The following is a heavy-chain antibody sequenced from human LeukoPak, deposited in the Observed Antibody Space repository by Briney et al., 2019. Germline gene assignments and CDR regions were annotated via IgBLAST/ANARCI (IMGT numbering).Heavy chain of an antibody. CDR1: GFTFSSYS. J-gene: IGHJ4*02. Sequence: GGSLRLSCAPSGFTFSSYSMNWVRQAPGKGLEWVSSISSSSSYIYYADSVKGRFTISRDNAKNSLYLQMNSLRAEDTAVYYCARGKSNMITFGGVTIIFDYWGQGTLVTVSS. V-gene: IGHV3-21*01. CDR3: ARGKSNMITFGGVTIIFDY. CDR2: ISSSSSYI. D-gene: IGHD3-16*01.